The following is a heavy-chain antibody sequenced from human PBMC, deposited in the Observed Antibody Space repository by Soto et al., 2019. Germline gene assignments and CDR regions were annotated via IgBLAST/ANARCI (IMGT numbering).Heavy chain of an antibody. CDR1: GYTFTSYY. CDR3: ARDFRFGDYYYYYGMDV. CDR2: INPSGGST. J-gene: IGHJ6*02. Sequence: ASVKVSCKASGYTFTSYYMHWVRQAPGQGLEWMGIINPSGGSTSYAQKFQGRVTMTRDTSTSTVYMELSSLRSEDTAVYYCARDFRFGDYYYYYGMDVWGQGTTVTVSS. V-gene: IGHV1-46*01. D-gene: IGHD3-10*01.